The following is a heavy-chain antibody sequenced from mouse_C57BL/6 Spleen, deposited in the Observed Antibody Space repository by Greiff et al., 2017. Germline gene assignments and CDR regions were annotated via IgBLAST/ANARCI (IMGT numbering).Heavy chain of an antibody. CDR3: ARGGSSCYFDY. J-gene: IGHJ2*01. Sequence: QVQLKQPGAELVKPGASVKLSCKASGYTFTSYWMQWVKQRPGQGLEWIGEIDPSDSYTNYNQKFKGKATLTVDTSSSTAYMQRSSLTSEDSAVYYCARGGSSCYFDYWGQGTTLTVSS. D-gene: IGHD1-1*01. V-gene: IGHV1-50*01. CDR1: GYTFTSYW. CDR2: IDPSDSYT.